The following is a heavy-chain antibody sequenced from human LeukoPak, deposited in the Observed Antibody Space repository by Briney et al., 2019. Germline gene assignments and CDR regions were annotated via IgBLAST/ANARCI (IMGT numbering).Heavy chain of an antibody. CDR3: AKDWMKYTLDY. J-gene: IGHJ4*02. CDR1: GFTFSSYG. V-gene: IGHV3-30*02. D-gene: IGHD6-6*01. CDR2: IWYDGNKK. Sequence: PGGSLRLSCAASGFTFSSYGMHWVRQAPGKGLEWVAVIWYDGNKKYYADSVKGRLTISRDNSKNTLYLQMNSLRAEDTAVYYCAKDWMKYTLDYWGQGSLVTVSS.